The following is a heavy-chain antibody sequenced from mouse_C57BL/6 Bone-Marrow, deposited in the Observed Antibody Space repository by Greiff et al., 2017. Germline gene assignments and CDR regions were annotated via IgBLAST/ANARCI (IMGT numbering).Heavy chain of an antibody. CDR2: INPNNGGT. CDR1: GYTFTDYY. CDR3: ARESSWGVYYCVPFAY. D-gene: IGHD1-1*01. V-gene: IGHV1-26*01. J-gene: IGHJ3*01. Sequence: VQLQQSGPELVKPGASVKISCKASGYTFTDYYMNWVKQSHGKSLEWIGDINPNNGGTSYNQKFKGKATLTVDKSSSTAYMELRSLTSEDSAVYYCARESSWGVYYCVPFAYWGQGNLVTVSA.